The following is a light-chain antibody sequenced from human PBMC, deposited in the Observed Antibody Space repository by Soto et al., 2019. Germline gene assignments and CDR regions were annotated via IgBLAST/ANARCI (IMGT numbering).Light chain of an antibody. CDR1: QSLVYSDGNTF. CDR2: KVS. V-gene: IGKV2-30*01. Sequence: DVVMTQSPLSLPVTLGQPASISCRSSQSLVYSDGNTFLNWFQQRPGQSPRRLIYKVSIRDSGVPDRFSGRGSGTDFTLKISRVEAEDVGVYYCMQGTHWHATCGGVTKVEIK. J-gene: IGKJ4*01. CDR3: MQGTHWHAT.